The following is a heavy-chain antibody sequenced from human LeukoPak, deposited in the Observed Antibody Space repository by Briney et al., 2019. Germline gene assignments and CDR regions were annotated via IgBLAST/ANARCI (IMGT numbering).Heavy chain of an antibody. J-gene: IGHJ5*02. V-gene: IGHV1-2*02. CDR2: INTKTGGT. CDR1: GYSFTDYH. Sequence: VASVKVSCKASGYSFTDYHMHWVRQAPGQGLEWMGWINTKTGGTNYAQTFQGRVTLTRDTSISTAYMEMSSLRSDDTAVYYCARDRPGYSSYFDPWGQGTLVTVSS. D-gene: IGHD6-19*01. CDR3: ARDRPGYSSYFDP.